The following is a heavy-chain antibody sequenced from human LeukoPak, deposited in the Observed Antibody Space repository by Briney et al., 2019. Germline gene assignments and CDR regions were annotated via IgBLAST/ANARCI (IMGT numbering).Heavy chain of an antibody. Sequence: GGSLRLSCAASGFTFSSYGMNWVRQAPGKGLVWVSYISSGGSTIYYADSVKGRFTISRDNAKNSLYLQMNSLRAEDTAVYYCARDLGAGGNYLVDYWGQGTLVTVSS. CDR3: ARDLGAGGNYLVDY. D-gene: IGHD4-11*01. CDR2: ISSGGSTI. V-gene: IGHV3-48*03. J-gene: IGHJ4*02. CDR1: GFTFSSYG.